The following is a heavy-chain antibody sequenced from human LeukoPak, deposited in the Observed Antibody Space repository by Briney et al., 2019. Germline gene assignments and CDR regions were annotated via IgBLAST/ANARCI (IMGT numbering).Heavy chain of an antibody. Sequence: ASVKVSCKVSGYTLTELSMHWVRQAPGKGLEWMGGFDPEDGETIYAQKFQGRVTMTTDTSTSTAYMELRSLRSDDTAVYYCARDGFGVYTLDVWGKGTTVTVSS. J-gene: IGHJ6*04. CDR3: ARDGFGVYTLDV. CDR1: GYTLTELS. CDR2: FDPEDGET. V-gene: IGHV1-24*01. D-gene: IGHD3-10*01.